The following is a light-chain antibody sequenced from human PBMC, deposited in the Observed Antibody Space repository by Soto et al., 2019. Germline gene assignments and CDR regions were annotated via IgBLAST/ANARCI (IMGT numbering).Light chain of an antibody. CDR2: HVS. V-gene: IGLV2-11*01. CDR1: TSDVGGYNY. J-gene: IGLJ2*01. Sequence: QSALTQPRSVSGSPGQSVTISCTGTTSDVGGYNYVSWYQQHPGKAPKLIIFHVSQRPSGVPDRFSGSKSGNTASLTISGLQAEDEADYSCCSYGGSSDFEVLFGGGTKLTVL. CDR3: CSYGGSSDFEVL.